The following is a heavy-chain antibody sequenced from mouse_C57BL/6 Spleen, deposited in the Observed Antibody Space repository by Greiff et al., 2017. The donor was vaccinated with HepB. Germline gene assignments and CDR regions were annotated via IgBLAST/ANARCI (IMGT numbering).Heavy chain of an antibody. J-gene: IGHJ4*01. CDR3: TQACDYAMDY. CDR2: IRLKSDNYAT. CDR1: GFTFSNYW. Sequence: EVMLVESGGGLVQPGGSMKLSCVASGFTFSNYWMNWVRQSPEKGLEWVAQIRLKSDNYATHYAESVKGRFTISRDDSKSSVYLQMNNLRAEDTGIYYCTQACDYAMDYWGQGTSVTVSS. V-gene: IGHV6-3*01.